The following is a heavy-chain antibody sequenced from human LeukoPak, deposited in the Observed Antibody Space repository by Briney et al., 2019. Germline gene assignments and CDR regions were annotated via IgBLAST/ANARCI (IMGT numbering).Heavy chain of an antibody. V-gene: IGHV1-24*01. CDR1: GYTLTELS. CDR2: FDPEDGET. CDR3: ASHPYPDWYFDL. J-gene: IGHJ2*01. Sequence: ASVKVSCKVSGYTLTELSMHWVRQAPGKGLEWMGGFDPEDGETIYAQKFQGRVTMTEDTSTDTAYMELSSLRSEDTAVYYCASHPYPDWYFDLWGRGTLVTVSS.